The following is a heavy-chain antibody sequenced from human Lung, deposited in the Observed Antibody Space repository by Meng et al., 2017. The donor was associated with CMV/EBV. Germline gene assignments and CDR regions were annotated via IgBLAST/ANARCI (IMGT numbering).Heavy chain of an antibody. D-gene: IGHD1-7*01. Sequence: ASVXVSCKASGYTFTSYDINWVRQATGQGLEWMGWMNPNSGNTGYAQKFQGRVTMTRNTSISTAYMELSSLRSEDTAVYYCARSGTTAGNWFDPWGQGTLVTVSS. CDR3: ARSGTTAGNWFDP. CDR1: GYTFTSYD. J-gene: IGHJ5*02. CDR2: MNPNSGNT. V-gene: IGHV1-8*01.